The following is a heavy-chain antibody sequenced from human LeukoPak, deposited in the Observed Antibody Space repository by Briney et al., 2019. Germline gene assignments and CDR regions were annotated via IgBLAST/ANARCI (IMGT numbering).Heavy chain of an antibody. V-gene: IGHV3-30*04. CDR3: ARDPLGTRPGFNY. CDR2: TSYDGSNK. CDR1: GYTFSSYA. J-gene: IGHJ4*02. D-gene: IGHD1-1*01. Sequence: GGCLRLSCAASGYTFSSYAEHWVRQAPGKGLEWVAVTSYDGSNKYYADSVKGRFTISRDNSKNTLYLQMNSLRAEDTAVYYCARDPLGTRPGFNYWGQGTLVTVSS.